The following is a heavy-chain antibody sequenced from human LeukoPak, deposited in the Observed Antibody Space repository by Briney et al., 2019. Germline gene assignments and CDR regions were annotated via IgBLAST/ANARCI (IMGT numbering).Heavy chain of an antibody. V-gene: IGHV2-70*18. CDR3: ARTPPGGTTVVISHWYFDL. J-gene: IGHJ2*01. CDR1: GGSFSGYF. Sequence: TLSLTCAVYGGSFSGYFWSWIRQPPGKALEWLAPIDWDDDKYYSTSLKTRLTISKDTSKNQVVLTMTNMDPVDTATYYCARTPPGGTTVVISHWYFDLWGRGTLVTVSS. D-gene: IGHD4-23*01. CDR2: IDWDDDK.